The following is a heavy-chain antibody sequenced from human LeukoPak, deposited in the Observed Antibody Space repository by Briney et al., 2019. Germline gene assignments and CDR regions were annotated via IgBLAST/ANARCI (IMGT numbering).Heavy chain of an antibody. CDR1: GFTFSRYL. Sequence: PGGSLRLSCAASGFTFSRYLMQWVRQGPGKELVWVSRINTDGSTTAYAGSVKGRFTISRDNAENTLYLQMNSLRAEDTAVYYCVRAEMQLGKCNSTNCLFDYWGQGTLVTVSS. D-gene: IGHD2-2*01. CDR2: INTDGSTT. J-gene: IGHJ4*02. CDR3: VRAEMQLGKCNSTNCLFDY. V-gene: IGHV3-74*01.